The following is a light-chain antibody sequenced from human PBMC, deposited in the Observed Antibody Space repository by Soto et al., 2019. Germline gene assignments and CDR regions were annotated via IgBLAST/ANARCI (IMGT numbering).Light chain of an antibody. CDR1: SGHSSYA. CDR3: QTWGSGIRVV. CDR2: LNSDGSH. Sequence: QSVLTQSPSASASLGASVKLTCTLSSGHSSYAIAWHQQQPEKGPRYLMKLNSDGSHRKGDGIPDRFSGSSSGAERYLTISSLQSEDEAVYYCQTWGSGIRVVFGGGTKVTVL. V-gene: IGLV4-69*01. J-gene: IGLJ2*01.